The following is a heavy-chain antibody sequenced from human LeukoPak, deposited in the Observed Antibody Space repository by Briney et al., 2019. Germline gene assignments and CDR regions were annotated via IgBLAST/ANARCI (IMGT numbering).Heavy chain of an antibody. V-gene: IGHV3-23*01. Sequence: GGSLRLSCAASGFTFSSYAMSRVRQAPGKGLEWVSAISGSGGSTYYADSVKGRFTISRDNSRKKMYLQMNSLRAEDTAVYYCAKASVTTVIRGAFDIWGQGTMVTVSS. CDR1: GFTFSSYA. CDR3: AKASVTTVIRGAFDI. D-gene: IGHD4-17*01. CDR2: ISGSGGST. J-gene: IGHJ3*02.